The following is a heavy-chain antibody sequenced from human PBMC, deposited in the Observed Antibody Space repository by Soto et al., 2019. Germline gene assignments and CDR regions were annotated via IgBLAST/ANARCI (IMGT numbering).Heavy chain of an antibody. V-gene: IGHV3-53*01. CDR3: AKEGNGGIFGAGRFDP. D-gene: IGHD3-3*01. J-gene: IGHJ5*02. CDR2: IYRVGDT. CDR1: GLIVSDTY. Sequence: GGLLRPSCAASGLIVSDTYLHWVRQATGKGLEWVPVIYRVGDTYYADSVKDRFTITRDNSTVYLQMNNLRAEDTAMYYCAKEGNGGIFGAGRFDPWGQGTLVTVSS.